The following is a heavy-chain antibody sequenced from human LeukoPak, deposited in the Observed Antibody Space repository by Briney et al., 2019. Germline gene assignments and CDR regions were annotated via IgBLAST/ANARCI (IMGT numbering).Heavy chain of an antibody. Sequence: SETLSLTCAVSGGSISSGGYSWRWIRQPPGKGPEWIGYIYHSGSTYYNPSLKSRVTISVDRSKNQFSLKLSSVTAADTAVYYCARGRGPMVRGVRAAWFDPWGQGTLVTVSS. V-gene: IGHV4-30-2*01. CDR2: IYHSGST. J-gene: IGHJ5*02. CDR1: GGSISSGGYS. CDR3: ARGRGPMVRGVRAAWFDP. D-gene: IGHD3-10*01.